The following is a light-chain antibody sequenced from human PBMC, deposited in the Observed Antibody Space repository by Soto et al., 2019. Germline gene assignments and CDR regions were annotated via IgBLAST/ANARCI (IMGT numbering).Light chain of an antibody. CDR3: SSYTSTNTLI. J-gene: IGLJ2*01. CDR1: SSDVGSYNY. Sequence: QSALTQPASVSGSPGQSITISCTGTSSDVGSYNYVSWYQQNPGKAPKLIIHDVSNRPSGVSNRFSGSKSGNTASLTISGPQAEDEANYYCSSYTSTNTLIFGGGTKLTFL. CDR2: DVS. V-gene: IGLV2-14*01.